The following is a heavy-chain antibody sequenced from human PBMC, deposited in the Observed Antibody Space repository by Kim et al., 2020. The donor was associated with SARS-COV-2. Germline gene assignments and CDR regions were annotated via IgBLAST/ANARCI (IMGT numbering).Heavy chain of an antibody. CDR1: GYSFSSNW. J-gene: IGHJ6*02. D-gene: IGHD3-3*01. Sequence: GESLKISCKVSGYSFSSNWIGWVRQMPGKGLEWMGIIYPYDSDARYSPSFQGQVTISADKSISTSYLQWSSLKASDTAIYYCARHRADSYGMDVWGQGTTVTVSS. CDR2: IYPYDSDA. CDR3: ARHRADSYGMDV. V-gene: IGHV5-51*01.